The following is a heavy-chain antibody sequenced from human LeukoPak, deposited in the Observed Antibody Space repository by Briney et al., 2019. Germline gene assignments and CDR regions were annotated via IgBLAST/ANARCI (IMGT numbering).Heavy chain of an antibody. CDR2: VKSKIVGETT. Sequence: GPLRLSYVASGFTFNSAWMSWVRHAPGKGLEWVGRVKSKIVGETTDYAAPVKGRFTVSRDDSKNTVYLQMNSLKTEDTGVYYCATGNYHDSSGYPKAFDIWGQGTMVSVSS. CDR1: GFTFNSAW. J-gene: IGHJ3*02. D-gene: IGHD3-22*01. V-gene: IGHV3-15*01. CDR3: ATGNYHDSSGYPKAFDI.